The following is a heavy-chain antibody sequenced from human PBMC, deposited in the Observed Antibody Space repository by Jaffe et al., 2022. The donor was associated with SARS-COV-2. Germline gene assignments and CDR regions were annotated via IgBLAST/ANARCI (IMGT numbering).Heavy chain of an antibody. V-gene: IGHV3-30*04. CDR2: ISYDGSNK. J-gene: IGHJ3*02. CDR1: GFTFSSYA. Sequence: QVQLVESGGGVVQPGRSLRLSCAASGFTFSSYAMHWVRQAPGKGLEWVAVISYDGSNKYYADSVKGRFTISRDNSKNTLYLQMNSLRAEDTAVYYCAGRHGVVLDAFDIWGQGTMVTVSS. CDR3: AGRHGVVLDAFDI. D-gene: IGHD2-21*01.